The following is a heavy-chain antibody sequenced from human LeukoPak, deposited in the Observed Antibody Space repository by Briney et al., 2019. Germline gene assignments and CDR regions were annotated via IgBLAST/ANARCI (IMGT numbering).Heavy chain of an antibody. CDR2: FDPEDGET. V-gene: IGHV1-24*01. CDR1: GYTLTELS. CDR3: ARAVGRHHGGFDY. Sequence: ASVKVSCKVSGYTLTELSMHWVRQAPGKGLEWMGGFDPEDGETIYAQKFQGRVTMTRDTSISTAYMELSRLRSDDTAVYYCARAVGRHHGGFDYWGQGTLVTVSS. J-gene: IGHJ4*02. D-gene: IGHD1-14*01.